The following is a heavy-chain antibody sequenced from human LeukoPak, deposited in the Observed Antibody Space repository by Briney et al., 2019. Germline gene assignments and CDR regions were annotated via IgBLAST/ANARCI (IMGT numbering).Heavy chain of an antibody. CDR1: GYSISSGYY. CDR3: ARDHSSNSEDY. V-gene: IGHV4-38-2*02. D-gene: IGHD6-13*01. J-gene: IGHJ4*02. Sequence: MPSETLPLTCTVSGYSISSGYYWAWIRQPPGKGLEWIGSIFHTGSTYHNPSLKSRVTISVDTSKNQFSLKLNSVTAADTAVYYCARDHSSNSEDYWGQGTLVTVSS. CDR2: IFHTGST.